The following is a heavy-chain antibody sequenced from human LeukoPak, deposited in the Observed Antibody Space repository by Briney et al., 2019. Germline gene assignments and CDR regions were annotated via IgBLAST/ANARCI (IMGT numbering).Heavy chain of an antibody. CDR2: INHSGST. J-gene: IGHJ4*02. CDR1: GGSFSGYY. D-gene: IGHD3-3*01. CDR3: ASRRITIFGVAAANDY. Sequence: PSETLSLTCAVYGGSFSGYYWSWIRQPPGKGLEWIGEINHSGSTNYNPSLKSRVTISVDTSKNQSSLKLSSVTAADTAVYYCASRRITIFGVAAANDYWGQGTLVTVSS. V-gene: IGHV4-34*01.